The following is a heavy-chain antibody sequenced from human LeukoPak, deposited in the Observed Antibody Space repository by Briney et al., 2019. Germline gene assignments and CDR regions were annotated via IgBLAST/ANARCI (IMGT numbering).Heavy chain of an antibody. CDR1: GFTFRTSG. D-gene: IGHD4-23*01. CDR2: ISSSGTTI. CDR3: ARAEGYGGELDS. Sequence: PGGSLRLSCAASGFTFRTSGMNWVRQAPGKGLEWVSYISSSGTTISYAQSVKGRFTITRDNAQNSLTLHMDTLRADDTAVYYCARAEGYGGELDSWGQGTLVTVSS. V-gene: IGHV3-48*01. J-gene: IGHJ4*02.